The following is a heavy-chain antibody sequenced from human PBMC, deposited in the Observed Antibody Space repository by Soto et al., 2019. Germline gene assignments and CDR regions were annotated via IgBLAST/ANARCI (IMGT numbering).Heavy chain of an antibody. J-gene: IGHJ4*02. CDR3: AKERSSWLDY. Sequence: EVQLLESGGGLVQPGGSLRLSCAASVFTFSSYAMSCVRQAPGKGLEWVSAISGSGGSTYYADSVKGRCTISRDNSKHALYLQMNSLRAEDTAVYYCAKERSSWLDYWGQGTLVTVSS. CDR1: VFTFSSYA. CDR2: ISGSGGST. V-gene: IGHV3-23*01. D-gene: IGHD6-13*01.